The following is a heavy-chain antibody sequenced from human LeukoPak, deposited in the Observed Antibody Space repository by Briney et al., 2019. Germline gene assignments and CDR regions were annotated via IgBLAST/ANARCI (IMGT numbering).Heavy chain of an antibody. J-gene: IGHJ4*02. CDR2: ISYNGGST. D-gene: IGHD2-21*02. Sequence: GGSLRLSCSASGFALSSNAMHWVRQAQGKGLEYVSAISYNGGSTYYADSVKGRFTISRDNSKNTLYLQMSSLRAEDTAVFYCVRRTANHFDYWGQGTLVTVSS. CDR3: VRRTANHFDY. V-gene: IGHV3-64D*09. CDR1: GFALSSNA.